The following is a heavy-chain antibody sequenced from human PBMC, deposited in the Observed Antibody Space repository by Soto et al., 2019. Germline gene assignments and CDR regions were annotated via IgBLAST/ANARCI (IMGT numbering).Heavy chain of an antibody. D-gene: IGHD3-3*01. Sequence: EVQLVQSGAEVKKPGESLKISCKGSGYSFTSYWIGWVRQMPGKGLEWMGIIYPGDSDTRYSPSFQGQGTISSDKSLSTDYLQWSSLKAADTAMYYCARRGITIFGEVRPFDYWGEEPLVTVSS. CDR2: IYPGDSDT. J-gene: IGHJ4*02. CDR3: ARRGITIFGEVRPFDY. V-gene: IGHV5-51*01. CDR1: GYSFTSYW.